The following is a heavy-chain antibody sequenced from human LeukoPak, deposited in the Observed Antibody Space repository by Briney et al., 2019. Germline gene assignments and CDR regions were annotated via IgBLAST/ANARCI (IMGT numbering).Heavy chain of an antibody. J-gene: IGHJ6*03. D-gene: IGHD4-11*01. CDR3: ARGHYSNYAYYYYYMDV. Sequence: PSETLSLTCTVSGGSISSSSYYWGWIRQPPGKGLEWIGSIYYSGSTYYNPSLKSRVTISVDTSKNQFSLKLSSVTAADTAVYYCARGHYSNYAYYYYYMDVWGKGTTVSVSS. V-gene: IGHV4-39*07. CDR2: IYYSGST. CDR1: GGSISSSSYY.